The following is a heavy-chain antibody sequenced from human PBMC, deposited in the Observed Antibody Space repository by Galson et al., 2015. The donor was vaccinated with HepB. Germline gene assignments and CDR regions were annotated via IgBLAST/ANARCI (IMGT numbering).Heavy chain of an antibody. V-gene: IGHV1-18*01. J-gene: IGHJ6*02. D-gene: IGHD2-2*01. Sequence: SVKVSCKASGYTFSTYSITWVRQAPGQGLEWMGWISPYNGNTNYTRKFQGRVTMTTDISTSTAYMEIRSLRSDDTAVYYCASSLVVPAGIEYYYYGMDVWGQGTTVTVSS. CDR3: ASSLVVPAGIEYYYYGMDV. CDR1: GYTFSTYS. CDR2: ISPYNGNT.